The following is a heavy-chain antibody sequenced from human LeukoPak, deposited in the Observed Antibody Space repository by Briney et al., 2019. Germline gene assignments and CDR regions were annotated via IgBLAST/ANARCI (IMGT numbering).Heavy chain of an antibody. CDR2: IYYSGST. D-gene: IGHD3-10*01. CDR3: ARGYYGSLNDY. Sequence: SETLSLTCTVSGGSISSYYWSWIRQPPGKGLEWIGYIYYSGSTNYNPSLKSRVTISVDTSKNQFSLRLSSVTAADTAVYYCARGYYGSLNDYWGQGTLVTVSS. J-gene: IGHJ4*02. V-gene: IGHV4-59*01. CDR1: GGSISSYY.